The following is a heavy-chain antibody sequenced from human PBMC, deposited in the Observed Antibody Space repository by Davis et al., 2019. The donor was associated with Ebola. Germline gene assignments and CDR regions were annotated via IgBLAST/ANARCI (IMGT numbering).Heavy chain of an antibody. J-gene: IGHJ5*02. D-gene: IGHD6-13*01. CDR3: AKFIAAAGKRFEP. V-gene: IGHV3-23*01. Sequence: GESLKISCAASGFTCSSYAMRWVRQAPGKGLEWVSAISGSGGSTYYADSVKGRFTISRDNSKNTLYLQMNSLRAEDTAVYYCAKFIAAAGKRFEPWGQGTLVTVSS. CDR1: GFTCSSYA. CDR2: ISGSGGST.